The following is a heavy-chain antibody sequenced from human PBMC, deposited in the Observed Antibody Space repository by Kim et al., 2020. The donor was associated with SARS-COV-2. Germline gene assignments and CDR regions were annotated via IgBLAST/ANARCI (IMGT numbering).Heavy chain of an antibody. CDR1: GGTFSSYA. CDR3: ARGKGVTATDHYYYYGMDV. J-gene: IGHJ6*02. Sequence: SVKVSCKASGGTFSSYAISWVRQAPGQGLEWMGGIIPIFGTANYAQKFQGRVTITADESTSTAYMELSSLRSEDTAVYYCARGKGVTATDHYYYYGMDVWGQGTTVTVSS. V-gene: IGHV1-69*13. D-gene: IGHD2-21*02. CDR2: IIPIFGTA.